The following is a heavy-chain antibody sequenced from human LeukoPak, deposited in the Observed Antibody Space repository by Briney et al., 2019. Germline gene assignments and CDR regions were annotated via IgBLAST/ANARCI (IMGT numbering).Heavy chain of an antibody. Sequence: SETLSLTCAVYGGSFSGYYWSWIRQPPGRGLEWIGEINHSGSTNYNPSLKSRVTISVDTSKNQFSLKLSSVTAADTAVYYCARGLGSSSWYPTPYFDYWGQGTLATVSS. CDR2: INHSGST. D-gene: IGHD6-13*01. CDR1: GGSFSGYY. J-gene: IGHJ4*02. CDR3: ARGLGSSSWYPTPYFDY. V-gene: IGHV4-34*01.